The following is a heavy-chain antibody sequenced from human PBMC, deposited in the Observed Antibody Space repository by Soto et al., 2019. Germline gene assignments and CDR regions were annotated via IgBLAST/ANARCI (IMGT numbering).Heavy chain of an antibody. CDR1: GFTFDDYT. Sequence: GSLRLSCAASGFTFDDYTMHWVRQAPGKGLEWVSLISWDGGSTYYADSVKGRFTISRDNAKNTLYLQLNSLRVEDTAVYYCARGNNGMDVWGQGTTVTVSS. CDR3: ARGNNGMDV. CDR2: ISWDGGST. J-gene: IGHJ6*02. V-gene: IGHV3-43*01.